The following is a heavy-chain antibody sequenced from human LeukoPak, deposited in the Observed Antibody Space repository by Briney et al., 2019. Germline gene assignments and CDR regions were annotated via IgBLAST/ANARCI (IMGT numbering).Heavy chain of an antibody. Sequence: GGSLRLSCAASGFTFSSYAMHWVRQAPGKGLEYVSAISSNGGSTYYANSVKGRFTISSNNSKNTLYLQMGSLRAEDMAVYYCARSSVRGVLNAFDYWGQGTLVTVSS. CDR1: GFTFSSYA. V-gene: IGHV3-64*01. CDR3: ARSSVRGVLNAFDY. D-gene: IGHD3-10*01. J-gene: IGHJ4*02. CDR2: ISSNGGST.